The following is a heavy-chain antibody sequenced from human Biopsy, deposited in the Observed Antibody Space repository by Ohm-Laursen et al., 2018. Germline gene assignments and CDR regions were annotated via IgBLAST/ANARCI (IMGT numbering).Heavy chain of an antibody. CDR2: IIPIPNVA. D-gene: IGHD2-2*01. Sequence: GASVKVSCNASGDSFTSYAIGWVRQAPGQGLEWMGGIIPIPNVATYAQKFQGRITITADESTSTAYMELSSLTSDDTAVYFCAREAIGYQLPCDDWGQGTLVTVSS. J-gene: IGHJ4*02. V-gene: IGHV1-69*10. CDR1: GDSFTSYA. CDR3: AREAIGYQLPCDD.